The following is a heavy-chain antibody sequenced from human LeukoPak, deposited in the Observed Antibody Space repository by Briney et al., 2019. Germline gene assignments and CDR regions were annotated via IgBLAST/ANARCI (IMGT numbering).Heavy chain of an antibody. D-gene: IGHD2-15*01. Sequence: ASVKVSCKASEYTFTEYAVNWVRQAPGQRLEWMGWINAGNGNTKCAQKFQGRLTITRDTSASTAYMGLSSLTFEDTAVYYCTRGRWSATTASYYLDFWGQGTLVTVSS. CDR3: TRGRWSATTASYYLDF. J-gene: IGHJ4*02. CDR2: INAGNGNT. CDR1: EYTFTEYA. V-gene: IGHV1-3*01.